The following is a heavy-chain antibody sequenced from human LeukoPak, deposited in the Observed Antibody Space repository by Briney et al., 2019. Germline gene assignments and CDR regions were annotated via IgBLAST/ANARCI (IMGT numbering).Heavy chain of an antibody. J-gene: IGHJ3*02. Sequence: SETLSLTCTVSGGSISSYYWSWIRQPAGKGLEWFGRIYTSGSTNYNPSLKSRVTMSVDTSKNQFSLKLSSVTAADTAVYYCARAAPAFEAAAGTDAFDIWGQGTMVTVSS. CDR2: IYTSGST. CDR1: GGSISSYY. CDR3: ARAAPAFEAAAGTDAFDI. D-gene: IGHD6-13*01. V-gene: IGHV4-4*07.